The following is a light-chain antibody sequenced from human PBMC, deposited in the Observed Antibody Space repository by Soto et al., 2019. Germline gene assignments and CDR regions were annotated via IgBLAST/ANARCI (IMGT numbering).Light chain of an antibody. Sequence: EIVMTQSPATLSVSPGERAPLPCRASQSVGSNLAWYQQTAGQAPMLLISGESTRATGIPARFSGSGSGTEFTLTISSLQSEDFAVYSCQHYTNVPYTFGQGTKLEIK. V-gene: IGKV3-15*01. CDR2: GES. CDR1: QSVGSN. CDR3: QHYTNVPYT. J-gene: IGKJ2*01.